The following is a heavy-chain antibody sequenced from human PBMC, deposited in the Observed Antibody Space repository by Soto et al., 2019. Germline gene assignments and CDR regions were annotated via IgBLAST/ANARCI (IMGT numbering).Heavy chain of an antibody. Sequence: SQTLSLTCAISGDSVSSNSAALNLSMQSPSRGLEWLGRTYYRSKWYNDYAVSVKSRITINPDTSKNQFSLQLNSVTPEDTAVYYCARDLGYCSSTSCYTDYYYYGMDVWGQGTTVTVSS. CDR2: TYYRSKWYN. CDR3: ARDLGYCSSTSCYTDYYYYGMDV. D-gene: IGHD2-2*02. J-gene: IGHJ6*02. V-gene: IGHV6-1*01. CDR1: GDSVSSNSAA.